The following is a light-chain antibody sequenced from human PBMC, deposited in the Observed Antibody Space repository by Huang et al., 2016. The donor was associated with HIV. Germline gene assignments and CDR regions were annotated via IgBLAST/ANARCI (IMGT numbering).Light chain of an antibody. V-gene: IGKV3-20*01. Sequence: EIVLTQSPGTLSLSPGERATLSCRASQSVSSNYLAWYLQKPGQAPTRLIYGASSRATDIPDRFSGSGSGTDFTLTISRLEPEDFAVYYCHQYGSPPFTFGPGTIVDIK. CDR2: GAS. CDR1: QSVSSNY. CDR3: HQYGSPPFT. J-gene: IGKJ3*01.